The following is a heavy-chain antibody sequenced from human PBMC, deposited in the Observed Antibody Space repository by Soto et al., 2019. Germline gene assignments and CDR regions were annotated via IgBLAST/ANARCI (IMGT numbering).Heavy chain of an antibody. CDR3: AKDGGRYDFWSGYYHYYYMDV. CDR1: GFTFDDYA. CDR2: ISWNSGSI. V-gene: IGHV3-9*01. D-gene: IGHD3-3*01. J-gene: IGHJ6*03. Sequence: PGGSLRLSCAASGFTFDDYAMHWVRQAPGKGLEWVSGISWNSGSIGYADSVKGRFTISRDNAKNSLYLQMNSLRAEDTALYYCAKDGGRYDFWSGYYHYYYMDVWGKGTTVTVSS.